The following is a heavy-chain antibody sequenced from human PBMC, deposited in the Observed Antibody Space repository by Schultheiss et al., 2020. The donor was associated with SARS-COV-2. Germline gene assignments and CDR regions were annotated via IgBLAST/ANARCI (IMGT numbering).Heavy chain of an antibody. CDR1: GYSISSGYY. D-gene: IGHD2-15*01. CDR3: ARGRCSGGSCYTRDYYYYGMDV. V-gene: IGHV4-38-2*01. Sequence: SETLSLTCAVSGYSISSGYYWGWIRQPPGKGLEWIGEIYHSGSTNYNPSLKSRVTISVDTSKNQFSLKLSSVTAADTAVYYCARGRCSGGSCYTRDYYYYGMDVWGQGTTVTVSS. CDR2: IYHSGST. J-gene: IGHJ6*02.